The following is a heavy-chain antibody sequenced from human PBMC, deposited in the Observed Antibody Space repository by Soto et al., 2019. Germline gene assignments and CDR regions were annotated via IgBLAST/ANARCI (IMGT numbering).Heavy chain of an antibody. CDR3: ARGTSTYGMDV. V-gene: IGHV6-1*01. J-gene: IGHJ6*02. Sequence: QVQLQQSGPGLVKPSQTLSLTCAISGDTVSSNSAVWNWIRQSPSRGLEWLGRTYYRSKWYHDYADSVRGRISVNPDTSNNQVTLQLSSVTPEDTALYVCARGTSTYGMDVWGQGTTVIVSS. CDR1: GDTVSSNSAV. CDR2: TYYRSKWYH.